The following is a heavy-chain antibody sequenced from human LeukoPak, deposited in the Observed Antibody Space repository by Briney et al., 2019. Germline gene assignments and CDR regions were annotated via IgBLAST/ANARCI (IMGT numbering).Heavy chain of an antibody. CDR2: ISSNGRGT. CDR3: AKGYCSSTSCLKTD. CDR1: GFTFSSSS. V-gene: IGHV3-64*01. J-gene: IGHJ4*02. D-gene: IGHD2-2*01. Sequence: PGGSLRLSCAASGFTFSSSSMHWVRQAPGKGLEYVSGISSNGRGTYSANSVKGRFTISRDNSKNTLYLQMNSLRAEDTAVYYCAKGYCSSTSCLKTDWGQGALVTVSS.